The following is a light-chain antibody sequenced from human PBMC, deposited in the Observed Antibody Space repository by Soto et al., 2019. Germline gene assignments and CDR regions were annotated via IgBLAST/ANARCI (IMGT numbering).Light chain of an antibody. CDR2: DAS. V-gene: IGKV4-1*01. Sequence: DIVMTQSPDSLAVSLGYRATMNCNSSQSVLYSSNNKNYLAWYQQKPGQAPRLLIYDASSRATGIPDRFSGSGSGTDFTLTISRLEPEDFAVYYCQHYGSSFPGWAFGQGTKVDIK. CDR3: QHYGSSFPGWA. CDR1: QSVLYSSNNKNY. J-gene: IGKJ1*01.